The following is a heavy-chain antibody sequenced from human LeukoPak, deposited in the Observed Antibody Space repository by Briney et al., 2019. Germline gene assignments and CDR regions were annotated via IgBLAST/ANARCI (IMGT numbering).Heavy chain of an antibody. CDR3: ARDIVVVPAAIHRGGAFDI. D-gene: IGHD2-2*01. CDR1: GYTFTSYD. CDR2: MNPNSGNT. V-gene: IGHV1-8*03. Sequence: ASVKVSCKASGYTFTSYDINWVRQATGQGLEWMGWMNPNSGNTGYAQKFQGRVTITRNTSISTAYMELSSLRSEDTAVYYCARDIVVVPAAIHRGGAFDIWGQGTNVTVSS. J-gene: IGHJ3*02.